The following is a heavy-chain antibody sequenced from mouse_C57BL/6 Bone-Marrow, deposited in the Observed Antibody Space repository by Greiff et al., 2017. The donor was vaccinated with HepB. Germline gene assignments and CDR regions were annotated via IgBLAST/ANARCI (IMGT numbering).Heavy chain of an antibody. CDR1: GYTFTDYY. CDR3: ARWMGLLLRESYFDY. J-gene: IGHJ2*01. V-gene: IGHV1-76*01. CDR2: IYPGSGNT. Sequence: QVQLQQSGAELVRPGASVKLSCKASGYTFTDYYINWVKQRPGQGLEWIARIYPGSGNTYYNEKFKGKATLTAEKSSSTAYMQLSSLTSEDSAVYFCARWMGLLLRESYFDYWGQGTTLTVSS. D-gene: IGHD1-1*01.